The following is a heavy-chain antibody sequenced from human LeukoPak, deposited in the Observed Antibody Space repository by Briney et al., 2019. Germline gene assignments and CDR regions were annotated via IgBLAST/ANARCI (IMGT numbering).Heavy chain of an antibody. V-gene: IGHV4-59*01. J-gene: IGHJ4*02. CDR3: ARDQQLEYFDY. CDR2: IYYSGST. Sequence: ASETLSLTCTVSGGSISSYYWSWIRQPPGKGLEWIGYIYYSGSTNYNPSLKSRVTISVDTSKNQFSLNLSSVTAADTAVYYCARDQQLEYFDYWGQGTLVTVSS. D-gene: IGHD6-6*01. CDR1: GGSISSYY.